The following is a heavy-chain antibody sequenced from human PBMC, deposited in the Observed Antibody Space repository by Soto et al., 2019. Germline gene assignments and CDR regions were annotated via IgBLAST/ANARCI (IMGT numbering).Heavy chain of an antibody. CDR2: VYYGGNT. V-gene: IGHV4-61*01. CDR1: GGSVSSGSSY. CDR3: ARDRYCGGDCHYDHFYGMDV. D-gene: IGHD2-21*02. Sequence: QVQLQESGPGLVKPSETLSLTCTVSGGSVSSGSSYWSWIRQPPGKGLEWIGYVYYGGNTNYNPSLKHRGPQLVDTCKDGLFLELRSVTAADTAVYYCARDRYCGGDCHYDHFYGMDVWGQGTTVTVSS. J-gene: IGHJ6*02.